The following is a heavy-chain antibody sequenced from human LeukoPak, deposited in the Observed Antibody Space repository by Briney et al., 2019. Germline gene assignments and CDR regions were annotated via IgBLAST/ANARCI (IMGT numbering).Heavy chain of an antibody. CDR1: GYTFTSYG. CDR2: ISAYNGNT. CDR3: ARDGWSSGSREGYYYYGMDV. D-gene: IGHD3-10*01. V-gene: IGHV1-18*01. Sequence: ASVKVSCKASGYTFTSYGISWVRQAPGQGLEWMGWISAYNGNTNYAQELQGRVTMTTDTSTSTAYMELRSLRSDDTAVYYCARDGWSSGSREGYYYYGMDVWGQGTTVTVSS. J-gene: IGHJ6*02.